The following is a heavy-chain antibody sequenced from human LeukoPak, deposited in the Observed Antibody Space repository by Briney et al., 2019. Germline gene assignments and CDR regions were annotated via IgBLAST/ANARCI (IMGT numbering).Heavy chain of an antibody. V-gene: IGHV3-23*01. D-gene: IGHD6-13*01. CDR1: GFTLSSYA. J-gene: IGHJ4*02. CDR3: AKQSAGSAAWYSLHYDF. CDR2: VDGGGGGT. Sequence: GGSLRLSSAASGFTLSSYAMTWVRQAPGRGLEWVSSVDGGGGGTYYADSVKGRFTISRDNSKDTLYLQMNGLRAEDTAVYFCAKQSAGSAAWYSLHYDFWGQGTLVTVSS.